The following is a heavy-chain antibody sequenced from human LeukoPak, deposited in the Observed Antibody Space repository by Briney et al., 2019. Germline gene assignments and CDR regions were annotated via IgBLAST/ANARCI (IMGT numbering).Heavy chain of an antibody. V-gene: IGHV3-30*18. Sequence: GRSLRLSCAASGFTFSSYGMHWVRQAPGKRQEWVAVISYDGSNKYYADSVKGRFTISRDNSKNTLYLQMNSLRAEDTAVYYCAKAGDIVVVVAAFDYWGQGTLVTVSS. CDR1: GFTFSSYG. D-gene: IGHD2-15*01. CDR2: ISYDGSNK. CDR3: AKAGDIVVVVAAFDY. J-gene: IGHJ4*02.